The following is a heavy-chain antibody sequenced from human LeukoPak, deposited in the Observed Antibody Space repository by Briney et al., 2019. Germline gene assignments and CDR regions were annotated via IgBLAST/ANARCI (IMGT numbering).Heavy chain of an antibody. J-gene: IGHJ6*02. CDR1: GGSISSYY. CDR2: INHSGST. V-gene: IGHV4-34*01. Sequence: SETLSLTCTVSGGSISSYYWSWIRQPPGKGLEWIGEINHSGSTNYNPSLKSRVTISVDTSKNQFSLKLSSVTAADTAVYYCARIRRPISLYGMDVWGQGTTVTVSS. CDR3: ARIRRPISLYGMDV.